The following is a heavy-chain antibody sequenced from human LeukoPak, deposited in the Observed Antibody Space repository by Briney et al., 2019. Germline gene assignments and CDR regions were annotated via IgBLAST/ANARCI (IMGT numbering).Heavy chain of an antibody. D-gene: IGHD2-2*02. CDR2: IYIGGST. CDR1: GFTVSSNY. CDR3: ARLGFVVLAVIFDY. V-gene: IGHV3-53*01. Sequence: PGGSLRLSCAASGFTVSSNYMSWVRQAPGKGLEWVSVIYIGGSTYYADSVKGRFTISRDISKNTLYLQMNSLRAEDTAMYYCARLGFVVLAVIFDYWGQGTLVTVSS. J-gene: IGHJ4*02.